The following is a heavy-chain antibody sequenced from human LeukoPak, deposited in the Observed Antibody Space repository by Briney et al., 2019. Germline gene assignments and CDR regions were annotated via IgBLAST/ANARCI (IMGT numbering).Heavy chain of an antibody. CDR1: GFTFGDNA. Sequence: GRSLRLSCTASGFTFGDNAMTWFRQAPGKGLEWVGFIRSKAYGGTTEFAASVKGRFTISRDDSKSIACLQMNSLKTEDTAVYYCTASSGWYYFDYWGQGTLVTVSS. V-gene: IGHV3-49*03. J-gene: IGHJ4*02. D-gene: IGHD6-19*01. CDR3: TASSGWYYFDY. CDR2: IRSKAYGGTT.